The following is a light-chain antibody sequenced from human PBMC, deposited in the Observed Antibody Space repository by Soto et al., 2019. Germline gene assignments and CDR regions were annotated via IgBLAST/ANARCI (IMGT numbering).Light chain of an antibody. J-gene: IGKJ2*01. V-gene: IGKV1-5*03. Sequence: DIQMTQSPSTLSASVGDRVTITCRASQSISPWLAWYQQKPGKAPKVMVHKASSLENGVPSRFSGTESETEFPLTISSLQPDDFATYYCQHYKHYSQSTFGQGTKLEIK. CDR3: QHYKHYSQST. CDR2: KAS. CDR1: QSISPW.